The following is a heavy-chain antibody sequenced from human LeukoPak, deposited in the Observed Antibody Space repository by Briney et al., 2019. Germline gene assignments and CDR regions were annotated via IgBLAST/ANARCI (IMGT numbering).Heavy chain of an antibody. V-gene: IGHV4-31*03. CDR1: GGSISSGGYY. J-gene: IGHJ4*02. CDR2: IYYSGST. Sequence: PSQTLSLTCTVSGGSISSGGYYWSWIRQHPGKGLEWIGYIYYSGSTYYNPSLKSRVTISVDTSKNQFSLKLSSVTAADTAVHYCARRIAAAGTFDYWGQGTLVTVSS. CDR3: ARRIAAAGTFDY. D-gene: IGHD6-13*01.